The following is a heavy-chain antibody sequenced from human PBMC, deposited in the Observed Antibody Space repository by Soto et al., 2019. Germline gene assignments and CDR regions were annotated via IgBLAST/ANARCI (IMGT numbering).Heavy chain of an antibody. V-gene: IGHV4-59*01. Sequence: SSSYTFCGDSISNYYWRLIQPPPEKVVEWIGYIYYSGSTNYNPSLKSRVTISVDTSKTQFSLELSSVTAADTAVYYCARSAGGYIVLVPADYYYGMDVWGQGTTVTVSS. J-gene: IGHJ6*02. CDR1: GDSISNYY. CDR2: IYYSGST. D-gene: IGHD2-2*01. CDR3: ARSAGGYIVLVPADYYYGMDV.